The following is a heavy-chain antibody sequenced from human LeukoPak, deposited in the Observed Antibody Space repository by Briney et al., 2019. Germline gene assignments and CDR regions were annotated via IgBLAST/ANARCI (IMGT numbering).Heavy chain of an antibody. D-gene: IGHD2-2*02. CDR1: GFTFSSYG. CDR3: ARNLVPAAIEGPDAFDI. V-gene: IGHV3-30*02. CDR2: IRYDGSNK. J-gene: IGHJ3*02. Sequence: GGSLRLSCAASGFTFSSYGMHWVRQAPGKGLEWVAFIRYDGSNKYYADSVKGRFTISRDNSKNTLYLQMNSLRAEDTAVYYCARNLVPAAIEGPDAFDIWGQGTMVTVSS.